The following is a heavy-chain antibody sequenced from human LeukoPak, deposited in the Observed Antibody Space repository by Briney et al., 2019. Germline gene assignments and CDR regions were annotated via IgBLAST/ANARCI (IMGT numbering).Heavy chain of an antibody. Sequence: GASVKVSCKASGYTFTGYYMHWVRQAPGQGLEWMGWINPNSGGTNYAQKFQGRVTMTRDTSISTAYMELSRLRSDDTAVYYCARGPGALWFGELLPLDYWGQGTPVTVSS. CDR3: ARGPGALWFGELLPLDY. CDR2: INPNSGGT. CDR1: GYTFTGYY. J-gene: IGHJ4*02. V-gene: IGHV1-2*02. D-gene: IGHD3-10*01.